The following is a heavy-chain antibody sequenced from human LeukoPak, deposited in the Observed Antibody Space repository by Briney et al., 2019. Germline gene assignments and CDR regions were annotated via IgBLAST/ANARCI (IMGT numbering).Heavy chain of an antibody. J-gene: IGHJ6*02. CDR2: INSDGSST. Sequence: AGGSLRLSCAASGFTFSSYWMHWVRQAPGKGLVWVSRINSDGSSTSYADSVKGRFTISRDNAKNTLYLQMNSLRAEDTAVYYCARDRHLSFGGNYHYGMDVWGQGTTVTVSS. CDR3: ARDRHLSFGGNYHYGMDV. V-gene: IGHV3-74*01. CDR1: GFTFSSYW. D-gene: IGHD3-10*01.